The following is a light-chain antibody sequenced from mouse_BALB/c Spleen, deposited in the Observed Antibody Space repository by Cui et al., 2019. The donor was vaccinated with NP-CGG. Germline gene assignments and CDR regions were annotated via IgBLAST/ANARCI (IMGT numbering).Light chain of an antibody. V-gene: IGLV1*01. CDR3: ALWYSNHWV. Sequence: AVVPQGPALTTSPGETVTLTCRSSTGAVTTSNYANWVQEKPDHLFTGLIGGTNNRVPGVPARFSGSLIGDKAALTITGAQTEDEAIYFCALWYSNHWVFGGGTKLTVL. CDR1: TGAVTTSNY. CDR2: GTN. J-gene: IGLJ1*01.